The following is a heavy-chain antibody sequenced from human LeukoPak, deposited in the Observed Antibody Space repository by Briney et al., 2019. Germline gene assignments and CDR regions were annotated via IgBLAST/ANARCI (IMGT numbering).Heavy chain of an antibody. CDR1: GGSFSGYY. J-gene: IGHJ5*02. CDR2: IFYSGST. D-gene: IGHD1-26*01. Sequence: SETLSLTCAVYGGSFSGYYWSWIRQPPGKGLEWIGYIFYSGSTNYNPSLKSRVTISLDTSKNQFSLKLSSVTAADTAVYYCARDRGSYSWFDPWGQGTLVTVSS. CDR3: ARDRGSYSWFDP. V-gene: IGHV4-59*01.